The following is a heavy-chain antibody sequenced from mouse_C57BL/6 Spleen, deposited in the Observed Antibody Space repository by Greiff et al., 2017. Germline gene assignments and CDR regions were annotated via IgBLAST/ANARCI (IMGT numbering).Heavy chain of an antibody. CDR2: ISSGSSNI. V-gene: IGHV5-17*01. CDR1: GFTFSDYG. CDR3: AREGYFYGSSFFDY. Sequence: EVLLVESGGGLVKPGGSLKLSCAASGFTFSDYGMHWVRQAPEKGLEWVAYISSGSSNINYADTVKGRFTISRDNSNNTLFLQMTSLRSEDTAMFYCAREGYFYGSSFFDYWGQGTTLTVSS. J-gene: IGHJ2*01. D-gene: IGHD1-1*01.